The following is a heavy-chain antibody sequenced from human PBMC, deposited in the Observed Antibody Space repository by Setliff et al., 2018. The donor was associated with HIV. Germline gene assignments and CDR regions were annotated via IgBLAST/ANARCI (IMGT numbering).Heavy chain of an antibody. V-gene: IGHV3-21*01. J-gene: IGHJ5*02. Sequence: LRLSCAASGFTFNTYTMAWVRQAPGQGLEWVSSISSRSNYIYYADSLKGRFTISRDNAKNSLYLLMTSLRAEDTAVYYCARSQGYSGYVNWFDPWGQGTLVTVSS. CDR3: ARSQGYSGYVNWFDP. CDR1: GFTFNTYT. D-gene: IGHD5-12*01. CDR2: ISSRSNYI.